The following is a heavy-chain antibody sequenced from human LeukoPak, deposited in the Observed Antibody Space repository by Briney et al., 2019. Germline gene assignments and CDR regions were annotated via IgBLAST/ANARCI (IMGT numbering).Heavy chain of an antibody. J-gene: IGHJ3*02. CDR3: AREQSRDYDILTGYYDAFDI. CDR2: IIPIFGTA. CDR1: GGTFSSYA. V-gene: IGHV1-69*13. D-gene: IGHD3-9*01. Sequence: SVKVSCEASGGTFSSYAISWVRQAPGQGLEWMGGIIPIFGTANYAQKFQGRVTITADESTSTAYMELSSLRSEDTAVYYCAREQSRDYDILTGYYDAFDIWGQGTMVTVSS.